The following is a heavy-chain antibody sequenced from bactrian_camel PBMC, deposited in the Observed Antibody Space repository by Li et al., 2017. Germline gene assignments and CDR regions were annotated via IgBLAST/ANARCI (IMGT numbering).Heavy chain of an antibody. CDR1: GYTYASNC. CDR2: IYLGGGTT. D-gene: IGHD8*01. V-gene: IGHV3S40*01. Sequence: DVQLVESGGALVQPGGSLRLSCTASGYTYASNCMAYFRQAPGKEREGVAAIYLGGGTTFYHTSVKGRFIISQDNAENTVTLQMNSLNPEDTGVYYCATDINNFYGQGTQVTVS. J-gene: IGHJ4*01.